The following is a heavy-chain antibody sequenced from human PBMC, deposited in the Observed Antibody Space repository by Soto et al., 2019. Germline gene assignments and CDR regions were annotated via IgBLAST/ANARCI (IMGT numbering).Heavy chain of an antibody. D-gene: IGHD4-4*01. Sequence: PSETLSLTCTVSGGSISSYYWSWIRQPPGKGLEWIGYIYYSGSTNYNPSLKSRVTISVDTSKNQFSLKLSSVTAADTAVYYCARSKRAPAFDIWGQGTMVTVSS. V-gene: IGHV4-59*01. CDR1: GGSISSYY. CDR3: ARSKRAPAFDI. J-gene: IGHJ3*02. CDR2: IYYSGST.